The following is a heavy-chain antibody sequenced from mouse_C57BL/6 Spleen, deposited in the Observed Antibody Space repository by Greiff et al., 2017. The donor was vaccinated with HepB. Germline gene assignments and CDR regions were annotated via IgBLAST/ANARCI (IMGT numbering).Heavy chain of an antibody. D-gene: IGHD2-4*01. CDR1: GYTFTSYG. CDR2: IYPRSGNT. Sequence: QVQLQQSGAELARPGASVKLSCKASGYTFTSYGISWVKQRTGQGLEWIGEIYPRSGNTYYNEKFKGKATLTADKSSSTAYMELRSLTSEDSAVYFCARREPDYYYDGYFDYWGQGTTLTVSS. V-gene: IGHV1-81*01. J-gene: IGHJ2*01. CDR3: ARREPDYYYDGYFDY.